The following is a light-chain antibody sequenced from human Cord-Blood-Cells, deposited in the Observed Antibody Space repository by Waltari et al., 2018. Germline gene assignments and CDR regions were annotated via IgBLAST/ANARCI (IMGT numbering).Light chain of an antibody. CDR2: GAS. J-gene: IGKJ2*01. CDR1: QSVSSSS. Sequence: VFTQSTGTLSLSPGERATLPCRASQSVSSSSLAWYQQKPGQAPKLLIYGASSRATGIPDRFSGSGSGTDFTLTISRLEPEDFAVYYCQQYGSSPYTFGQGTKLEIK. V-gene: IGKV3-20*01. CDR3: QQYGSSPYT.